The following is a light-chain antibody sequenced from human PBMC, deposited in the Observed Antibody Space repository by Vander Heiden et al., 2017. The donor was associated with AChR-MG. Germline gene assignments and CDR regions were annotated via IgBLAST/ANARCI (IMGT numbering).Light chain of an antibody. V-gene: IGLV2-14*01. CDR3: SSYTSSSTEV. CDR1: SSDVGGYNY. Sequence: QSALTHPASVSGSPGQSITISCTGTSSDVGGYNYVSWYQQHPGKAPKLRIYEVSNRPSGVSNRFSGSKSGNTASLTISGLQAEDEADYYCSSYTSSSTEVFGGGTKLTVL. J-gene: IGLJ2*01. CDR2: EVS.